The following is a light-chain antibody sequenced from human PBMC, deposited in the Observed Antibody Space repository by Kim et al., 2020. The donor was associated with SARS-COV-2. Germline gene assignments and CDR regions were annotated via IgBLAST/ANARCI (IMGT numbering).Light chain of an antibody. J-gene: IGKJ2*01. Sequence: DIQMTQSPSSLSAFLGDSVTITCRASQDIGNYLAWFQQKSGKAPKSLIYHTFSLQSGVPSRFSGSGSGTVFTLTISSLQPEDFGTYYCQQYNSYPYTFGQGTKLEI. CDR1: QDIGNY. V-gene: IGKV1-16*01. CDR3: QQYNSYPYT. CDR2: HTF.